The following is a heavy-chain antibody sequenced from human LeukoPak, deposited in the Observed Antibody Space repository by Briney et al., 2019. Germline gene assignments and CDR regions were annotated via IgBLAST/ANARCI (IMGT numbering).Heavy chain of an antibody. V-gene: IGHV1-18*01. J-gene: IGHJ6*02. CDR3: AREGSGSRTYYYGMDV. CDR2: ISAYNGNT. Sequence: ASVKVSCKASGYTFTSYGISWVRQAPGQGLERMGWISAYNGNTNYAQKLQGRVTMTTDTSTSTAYMELRSLRSDDTAVYYCAREGSGSRTYYYGMDVWGQGTTVTVSS. D-gene: IGHD3-10*01. CDR1: GYTFTSYG.